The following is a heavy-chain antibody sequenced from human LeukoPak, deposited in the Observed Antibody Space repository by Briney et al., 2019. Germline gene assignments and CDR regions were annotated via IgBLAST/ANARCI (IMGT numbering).Heavy chain of an antibody. CDR2: IHSSRST. Sequence: SETLSLTCAVSGGSISSNYWNWIRQAAGKGLEWIGRIHSSRSTNYNPSLKSRVTMSVDTSKNQFSLNLSSVTAADTAVYYCARANAFDLWGQGTMVTVSS. CDR1: GGSISSNY. J-gene: IGHJ3*01. V-gene: IGHV4-4*07. CDR3: ARANAFDL.